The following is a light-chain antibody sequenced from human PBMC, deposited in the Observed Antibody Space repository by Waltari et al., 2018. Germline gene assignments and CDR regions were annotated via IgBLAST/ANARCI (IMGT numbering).Light chain of an antibody. CDR1: SSAIGTYNY. V-gene: IGLV2-14*03. CDR3: SSYTRVSASVV. J-gene: IGLJ3*02. CDR2: DVS. Sequence: QSALTQPASVSGSPGQSITIPCTGTSSAIGTYNYASWYQQHPGRAPKLIIYDVSKRPSGVSIRFSGSKSDNTASLTISGLQAEDEADYYCSSYTRVSASVVFGGGTKLTVL.